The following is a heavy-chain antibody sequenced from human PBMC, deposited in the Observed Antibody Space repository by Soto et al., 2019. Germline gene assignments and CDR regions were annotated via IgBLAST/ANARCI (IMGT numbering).Heavy chain of an antibody. D-gene: IGHD6-6*01. V-gene: IGHV4-59*12. Sequence: TLSLTCTVSGGSISSDYWSWMRQPPGKGLEWIGYFYYSGSTNYNPSLKSRVTISVDTSKNQFSLKLSSVTAADTAVYYCARGSSIAGLYYGMDVWGQGTTVTVSS. CDR3: ARGSSIAGLYYGMDV. J-gene: IGHJ6*02. CDR2: FYYSGST. CDR1: GGSISSDY.